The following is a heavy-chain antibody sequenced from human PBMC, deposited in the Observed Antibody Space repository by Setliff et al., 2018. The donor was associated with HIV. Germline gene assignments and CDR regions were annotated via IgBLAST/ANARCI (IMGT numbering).Heavy chain of an antibody. Sequence: SETLSLTCTVSGGSISSHYWSWIRQPPGKGLEWIGYIYYSGSTNYSPSLKSRVTISVDTSKNQFSLKLSSVTAADTAVYYCARDGPLEGSYRYYYYYMDVWGKGTTVTVSS. CDR2: IYYSGST. CDR1: GGSISSHY. J-gene: IGHJ6*03. CDR3: ARDGPLEGSYRYYYYYMDV. V-gene: IGHV4-59*11. D-gene: IGHD3-10*01.